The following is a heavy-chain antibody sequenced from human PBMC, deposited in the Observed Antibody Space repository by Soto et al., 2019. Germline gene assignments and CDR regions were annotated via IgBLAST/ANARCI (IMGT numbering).Heavy chain of an antibody. D-gene: IGHD7-27*01. J-gene: IGHJ4*02. V-gene: IGHV5-10-1*01. Sequence: PGESLKISCKGSGYSFTNYWMSWVRQMPGKGPEWMGRIDPSDSYTSYSPSFQGHVTISVDKSLSTAYLELSSLTSEDTAVYFCARSPRNRGFDYWGQGTLVTVSS. CDR1: GYSFTNYW. CDR3: ARSPRNRGFDY. CDR2: IDPSDSYT.